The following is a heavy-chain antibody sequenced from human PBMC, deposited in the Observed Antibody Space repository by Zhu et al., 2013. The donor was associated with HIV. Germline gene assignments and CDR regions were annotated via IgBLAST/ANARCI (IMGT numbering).Heavy chain of an antibody. CDR3: ARGRFVYGDILTF. V-gene: IGHV1-8*01. CDR2: INPKSGNT. D-gene: IGHD4-17*01. Sequence: QVQLVQSGAEVMKPGTSVKVSCKASGYTFTSYDIHWVRQATGQGLEWMGWINPKSGNTGYAQKFQGRVTMTRNTSITTAYMELSSLRFEDTALYYCARGRFVYGDILTFWGQGA. CDR1: GYTFTSYD. J-gene: IGHJ4*02.